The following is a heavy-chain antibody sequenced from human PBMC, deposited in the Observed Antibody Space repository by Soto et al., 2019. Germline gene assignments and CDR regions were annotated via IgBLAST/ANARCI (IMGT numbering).Heavy chain of an antibody. CDR3: ARDNIAVRPGWFDT. CDR2: ISVYNGNT. J-gene: IGHJ5*02. V-gene: IGHV1-18*01. D-gene: IGHD6-6*01. CDR1: GYTFTTYG. Sequence: ASVKVSCEGSGYTFTTYGISWVRQAPGQGLEWMGWISVYNGNTKYAQNLQGRVTLTKDTSTSTVYMELRSLRSDDAAVYYCARDNIAVRPGWFDTWGQGTLVTVSS.